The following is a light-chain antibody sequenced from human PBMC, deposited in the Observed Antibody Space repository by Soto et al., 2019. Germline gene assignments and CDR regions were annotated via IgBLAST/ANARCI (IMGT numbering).Light chain of an antibody. J-gene: IGKJ2*03. V-gene: IGKV3-11*01. CDR1: QSVSNY. CDR2: DTS. Sequence: EVVLTQSPATLSLSPGERATLSCRASQSVSNYLAWYQQKPGQAPRLLIYDTSNRATGIPARFSGSGSGTDFTLTISSLEPDDFAVYYCQQRSSGYSFGQGTKLEI. CDR3: QQRSSGYS.